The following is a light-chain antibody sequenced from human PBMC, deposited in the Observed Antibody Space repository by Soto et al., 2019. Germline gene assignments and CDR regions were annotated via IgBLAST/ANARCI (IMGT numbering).Light chain of an antibody. CDR2: AAS. CDR1: QVITNW. V-gene: IGKV1-12*01. J-gene: IGKJ1*01. CDR3: QQSYYNPT. Sequence: DIHMTQSPSSVSASVGDRCTITCRASQVITNWLAWYQQKPGKAPKLLIYAASTLQSGVPSRFSGSGSGTDFTLTISSLQHEDFATYYCQQSYYNPTFGQGTKVDIK.